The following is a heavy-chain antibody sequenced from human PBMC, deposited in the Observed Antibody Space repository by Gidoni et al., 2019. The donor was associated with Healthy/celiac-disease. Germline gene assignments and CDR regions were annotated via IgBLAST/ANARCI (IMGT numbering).Heavy chain of an antibody. V-gene: IGHV3-21*01. D-gene: IGHD3-22*01. CDR2: ISSSSSYI. J-gene: IGHJ5*02. CDR1: GFTFSSYS. Sequence: EVQLVESGGGLVKPGGSLRLSCAASGFTFSSYSMNWVRQAPGKGLEWVSSISSSSSYIYYADSVKGRFTISRDNAKNSLYLQMNSLRAEDTAVYYCARSEYYYDSSGYYVGPRFDPWGQGTLVTVSS. CDR3: ARSEYYYDSSGYYVGPRFDP.